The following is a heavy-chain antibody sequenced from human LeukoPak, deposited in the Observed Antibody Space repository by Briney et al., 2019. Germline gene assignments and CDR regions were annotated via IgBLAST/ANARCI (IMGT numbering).Heavy chain of an antibody. CDR1: GFTFSDYY. CDR2: ISSSSSYI. CDR3: ARCVRFIAAAAPDY. D-gene: IGHD6-13*01. V-gene: IGHV3-11*06. Sequence: GGSLRLSCAASGFTFSDYYMSWIRQAPGKGLEWVSSISSSSSYIYYADSVKGRFTISRDNAKNSLYLQMNSLRAEDTAVYYCARCVRFIAAAAPDYWGQGTLVTVSS. J-gene: IGHJ4*02.